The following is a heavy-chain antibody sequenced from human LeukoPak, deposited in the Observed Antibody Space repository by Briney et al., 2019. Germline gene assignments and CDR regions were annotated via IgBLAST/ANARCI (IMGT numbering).Heavy chain of an antibody. CDR3: ATWDYGSGSPNPFDP. Sequence: ASVKVSCKVSGYTLTELSMHWVRQALGKGLEWMGGFDPEDGETIYAQKFQGRVTMTEDTSTDTAYMELSSLRSEDTAVYYCATWDYGSGSPNPFDPWGQGTLVTVSS. J-gene: IGHJ5*02. CDR2: FDPEDGET. D-gene: IGHD3-10*01. CDR1: GYTLTELS. V-gene: IGHV1-24*01.